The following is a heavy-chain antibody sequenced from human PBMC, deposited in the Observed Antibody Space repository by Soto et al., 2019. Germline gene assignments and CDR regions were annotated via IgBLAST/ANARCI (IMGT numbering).Heavy chain of an antibody. V-gene: IGHV4-34*01. D-gene: IGHD1-1*01. CDR3: ARDTTPSL. CDR2: VYHSGST. Sequence: SETLSLTCAVYGGSFSGYYWSWIRQPPGKGLEWIGDVYHSGSTNYNPSLKSRVTISVDTSKNQFSLKLSSVTAADTATYYWARDTTPSLWGQGTLVTVSS. CDR1: GGSFSGYY. J-gene: IGHJ4*02.